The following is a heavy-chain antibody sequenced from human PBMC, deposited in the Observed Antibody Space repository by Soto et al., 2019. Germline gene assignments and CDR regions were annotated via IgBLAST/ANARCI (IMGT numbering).Heavy chain of an antibody. D-gene: IGHD2-15*01. Sequence: GGSLRLSCAASGFTVSSNYMSWVRQAPGKGLEWVSVIYSGGSTYYADSVKGRFTISRDNSKNTLYLQMNSLRAEDTAVYYCARGRGYCSGGSCYIPFDYWGQGTLVTVSS. J-gene: IGHJ4*02. CDR1: GFTVSSNY. CDR2: IYSGGST. V-gene: IGHV3-53*01. CDR3: ARGRGYCSGGSCYIPFDY.